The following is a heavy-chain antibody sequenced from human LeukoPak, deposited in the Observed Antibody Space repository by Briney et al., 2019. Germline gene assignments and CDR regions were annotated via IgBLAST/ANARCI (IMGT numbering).Heavy chain of an antibody. Sequence: PGGSLRLSCAASGFTFSSYWMSWVRAAPGKGLEWVANIKQDGSEKYYVDSVKGRFTISRDNAKNSLYLQMNSLRAEDTAVYYCARGPLVVVAATPLADYWGQGTLVTVPS. CDR1: GFTFSSYW. CDR3: ARGPLVVVAATPLADY. J-gene: IGHJ4*02. V-gene: IGHV3-7*01. CDR2: IKQDGSEK. D-gene: IGHD2-15*01.